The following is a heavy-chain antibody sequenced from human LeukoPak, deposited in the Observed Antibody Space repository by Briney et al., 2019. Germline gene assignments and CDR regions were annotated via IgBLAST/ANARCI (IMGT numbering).Heavy chain of an antibody. CDR2: IWYDGSNK. V-gene: IGHV3-33*01. D-gene: IGHD2-2*01. CDR1: GFTFNSYD. J-gene: IGHJ4*02. Sequence: RPAGSLRLSCAASGFTFNSYDMHWVRQAPGKGLEWVAIIWYDGSNKYYADSVKGRFTISRDNSKNTLYLQMNSLRAEDTSVYYCARRYCSTTSCPVDYWGQGTLVTVSS. CDR3: ARRYCSTTSCPVDY.